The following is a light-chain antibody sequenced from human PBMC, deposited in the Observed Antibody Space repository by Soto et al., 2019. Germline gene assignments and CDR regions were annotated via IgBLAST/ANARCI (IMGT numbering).Light chain of an antibody. CDR3: QQYHSYWT. J-gene: IGKJ1*01. CDR1: QNIRSR. CDR2: DAS. V-gene: IGKV1-5*01. Sequence: DFQMTQSPSTLSASVGDRVTITCRASQNIRSRLAWFQQKPGKAPKLRIYDASSLESGVPQRFSGGGSGTEFTLTIISRQTDDFSTYYCQQYHSYWTFGQGTKVE.